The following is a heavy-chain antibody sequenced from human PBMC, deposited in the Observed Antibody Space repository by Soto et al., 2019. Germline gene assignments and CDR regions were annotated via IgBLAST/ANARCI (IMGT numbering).Heavy chain of an antibody. J-gene: IGHJ5*02. V-gene: IGHV5-51*01. CDR2: IYPGDSDT. CDR3: ARLALTMVRGVIITYAWFDP. D-gene: IGHD3-10*01. Sequence: PGESLKISCKGSGYSFTSYWIGWVRQMPGKGLEWMGIIYPGDSDTRYSPSFQGQVTISADKSISTAYLQWSSLKASDTAMYYCARLALTMVRGVIITYAWFDPWGQGTLVTVSS. CDR1: GYSFTSYW.